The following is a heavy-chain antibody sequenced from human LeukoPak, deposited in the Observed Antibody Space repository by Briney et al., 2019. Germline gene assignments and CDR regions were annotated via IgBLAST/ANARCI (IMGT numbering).Heavy chain of an antibody. Sequence: PSETLSLTCTVSGGSISSSSYSWGWIGQPPGKGLEWIGSIYYSGSTYYNPSLKSRVTISVDTSKNQFSLKLSSVTAADTAVYYCARQTLRLYYYYYYMDVWGKGTTVTVSS. J-gene: IGHJ6*03. D-gene: IGHD4-17*01. CDR3: ARQTLRLYYYYYYMDV. CDR2: IYYSGST. V-gene: IGHV4-39*01. CDR1: GGSISSSSYS.